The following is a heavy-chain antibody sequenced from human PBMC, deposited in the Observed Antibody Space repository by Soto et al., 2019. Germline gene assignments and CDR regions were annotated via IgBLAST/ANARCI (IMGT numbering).Heavy chain of an antibody. CDR2: ISWDGGST. D-gene: IGHD4-17*01. Sequence: PGGSLRLSCAASGFTFDDYTMHWVRQAPGKGLEWVSLISWDGGSTYYADSVKGRFTISRDNSKNTLYLQMNSLRAEDTAVYYCAKDGRDYGDPTVFDYWGQGTLVTVSS. CDR3: AKDGRDYGDPTVFDY. J-gene: IGHJ4*02. CDR1: GFTFDDYT. V-gene: IGHV3-43*01.